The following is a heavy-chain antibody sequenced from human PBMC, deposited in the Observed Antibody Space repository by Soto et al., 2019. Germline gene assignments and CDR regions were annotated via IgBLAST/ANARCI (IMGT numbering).Heavy chain of an antibody. CDR3: ARTIAAAGPYYYYYGMDV. CDR1: GFSLSTSGMC. J-gene: IGHJ6*02. D-gene: IGHD6-13*01. Sequence: SGPTLVNPTQTLTLTCTFSGFSLSTSGMCVSWIRQPPGKALEWLARIDWDDDKYYSTSLKTRLTISKDTSKNQVVLTMTNMDPVDTATYYCARTIAAAGPYYYYYGMDVWGQGTTVTVSS. V-gene: IGHV2-70*11. CDR2: IDWDDDK.